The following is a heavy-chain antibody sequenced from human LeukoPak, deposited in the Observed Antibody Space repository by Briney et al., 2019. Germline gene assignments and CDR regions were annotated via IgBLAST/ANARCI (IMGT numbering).Heavy chain of an antibody. CDR3: AKGWGDYGSSRTPDS. CDR1: GFTFRTYG. V-gene: IGHV3-23*01. D-gene: IGHD4-23*01. CDR2: TGGSDGST. J-gene: IGHJ4*02. Sequence: GGTLRLSCVASGFTFRTYGMSWVRQASGKGLEWVATTGGSDGSTYYADSVKGRFTISRVNSKNTLYLQMNSLRAEDTAVYYCAKGWGDYGSSRTPDSWGQGTLVTVSS.